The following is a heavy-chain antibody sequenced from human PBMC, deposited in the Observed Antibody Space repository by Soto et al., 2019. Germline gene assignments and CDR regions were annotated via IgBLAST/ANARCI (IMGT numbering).Heavy chain of an antibody. CDR1: GFTFSTYA. D-gene: IGHD3-10*01. Sequence: GGSLRLSCAASGFTFSTYAMHWVRQAPGKGLEWVAVISYDGSNKFYADSVKGRFTISRDNSKKTLYLQMNSLRAEDTGVYYCARGASASYPRSFDYWGQGTLVTVSS. V-gene: IGHV3-30-3*01. J-gene: IGHJ4*02. CDR3: ARGASASYPRSFDY. CDR2: ISYDGSNK.